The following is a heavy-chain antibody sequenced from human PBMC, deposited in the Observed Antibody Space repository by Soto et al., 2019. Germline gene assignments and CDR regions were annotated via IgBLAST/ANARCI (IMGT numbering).Heavy chain of an antibody. V-gene: IGHV4-4*02. CDR2: IYHSGST. CDR1: GASISPNTW. J-gene: IGHJ4*02. Sequence: SETLSLTCTVSGASISPNTWWSWVRQPPGTGLEWIGDIYHSGSTVYNPSLKSRVTISVDKSKNHFSLNLISVTAADTAVYYCARRVSGSSNRYFDYWGQGPLVTVSS. D-gene: IGHD3-10*01. CDR3: ARRVSGSSNRYFDY.